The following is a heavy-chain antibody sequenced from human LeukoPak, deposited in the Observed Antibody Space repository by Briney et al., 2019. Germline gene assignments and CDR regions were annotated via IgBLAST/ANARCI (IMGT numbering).Heavy chain of an antibody. V-gene: IGHV3-9*01. CDR1: GFTFDDYA. Sequence: PGRSLRLSCAASGFTFDDYAKHWVRQAPGKGLEWVSGIRWNSGSIGYADSVKGRFTISSDSAKNSLYLQMNSLRAEDTALYYCAKAVRDVSSWAYDAFDIWGQGTMDTVSS. J-gene: IGHJ3*02. CDR2: IRWNSGSI. D-gene: IGHD6-13*01. CDR3: AKAVRDVSSWAYDAFDI.